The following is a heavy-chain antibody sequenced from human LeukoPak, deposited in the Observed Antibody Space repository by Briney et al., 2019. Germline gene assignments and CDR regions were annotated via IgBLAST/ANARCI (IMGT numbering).Heavy chain of an antibody. Sequence: GGSLRLSCTASGFTFGDYAMSWVRQAPGKGRECVGFIRSKAYGGTTEYAASVKGRFTISRDDSKSIAYLQMNSLKTEDTAVYYCTRRSLAAAGYFDYWGQGTLVTVSS. D-gene: IGHD6-13*01. CDR3: TRRSLAAAGYFDY. CDR2: IRSKAYGGTT. J-gene: IGHJ4*02. CDR1: GFTFGDYA. V-gene: IGHV3-49*04.